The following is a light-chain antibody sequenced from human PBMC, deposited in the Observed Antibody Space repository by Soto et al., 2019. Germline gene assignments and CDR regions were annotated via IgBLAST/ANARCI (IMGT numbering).Light chain of an antibody. V-gene: IGKV1-27*01. CDR1: QGISNF. CDR3: QRYNSVPPVT. CDR2: AAS. Sequence: DIQMTQSPSSLSASVGDRVTITCRASQGISNFLAWYQLKPGKVPKLLMYAASTLQSGVPSRFSGSGSGTDFTLTISSLQPADVATYYCQRYNSVPPVTFGPGTKVDL. J-gene: IGKJ3*01.